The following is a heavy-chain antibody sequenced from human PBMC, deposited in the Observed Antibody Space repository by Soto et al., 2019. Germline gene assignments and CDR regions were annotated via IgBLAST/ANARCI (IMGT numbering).Heavy chain of an antibody. D-gene: IGHD6-19*01. V-gene: IGHV3-23*01. CDR1: GFTFSSYA. J-gene: IGHJ4*02. Sequence: GGSLRLSCAASGFTFSSYAMSWVRQAPGKGLEWVSAISGSGGSTYYADSVKGRFTISRDNSKNTLYLQMSSLRAEDTGVYYCVKDERSGPLGYWGQGTLVTVSS. CDR2: ISGSGGST. CDR3: VKDERSGPLGY.